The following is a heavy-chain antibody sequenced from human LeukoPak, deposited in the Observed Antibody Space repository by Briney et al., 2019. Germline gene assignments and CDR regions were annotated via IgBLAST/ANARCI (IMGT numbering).Heavy chain of an antibody. V-gene: IGHV1-18*01. CDR2: ISAYNGNT. CDR3: AREERPIAVAANYFDY. Sequence: ASVKVSCKASGYTFTSYGISWVRQAPGQGLEWMGWISAYNGNTNYAQKFQGSVTMTTDTSTSTAYMELRSLRPDDTAVYYCAREERPIAVAANYFDYWGQGTLVTVSS. D-gene: IGHD6-19*01. J-gene: IGHJ4*02. CDR1: GYTFTSYG.